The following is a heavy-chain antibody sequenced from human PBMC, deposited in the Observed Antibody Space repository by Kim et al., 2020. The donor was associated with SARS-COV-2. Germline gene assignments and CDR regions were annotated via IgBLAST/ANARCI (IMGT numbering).Heavy chain of an antibody. V-gene: IGHV1-18*01. CDR3: ARDQQPITGTPYYYYGMDV. Sequence: ASVKVSCKASGYTFTSYGISWVRQAPGQGLEWMGWISAYNGNTNYAQKLQGRVTMTTDTSTSTAYMELRSLRSDDTAVYYCARDQQPITGTPYYYYGMDVWGQGTTVTVSS. CDR2: ISAYNGNT. CDR1: GYTFTSYG. J-gene: IGHJ6*02. D-gene: IGHD1-20*01.